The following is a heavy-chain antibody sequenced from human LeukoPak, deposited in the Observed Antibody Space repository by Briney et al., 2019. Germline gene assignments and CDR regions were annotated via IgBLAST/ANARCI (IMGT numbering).Heavy chain of an antibody. Sequence: GESLQISCQGSGYSFTSYWIGWVRQMPGKGLEWMGIIYPGDSDTRYSPSFQGQVTISADKSISTAYLPWSSLKASDTAMYYCARLYYYDSSGFPGAAFDIWGQGTMVTVSS. CDR1: GYSFTSYW. V-gene: IGHV5-51*01. D-gene: IGHD3-22*01. CDR3: ARLYYYDSSGFPGAAFDI. J-gene: IGHJ3*02. CDR2: IYPGDSDT.